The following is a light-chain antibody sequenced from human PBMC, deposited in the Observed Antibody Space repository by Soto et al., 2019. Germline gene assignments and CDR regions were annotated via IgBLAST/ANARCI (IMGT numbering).Light chain of an antibody. CDR3: QVFDGNSDLVI. J-gene: IGLJ2*01. CDR2: DNS. V-gene: IGLV3-21*02. CDR1: NIDSKG. Sequence: SYELTQPPSVSVAPGQTARITCGGNNIDSKGVHWYQQKPGQAPVLVVYDNSDRPSGIPERFSGSNSGNTATLTISTVEAGDEADYSCQVFDGNSDLVIFGGGTKVTVL.